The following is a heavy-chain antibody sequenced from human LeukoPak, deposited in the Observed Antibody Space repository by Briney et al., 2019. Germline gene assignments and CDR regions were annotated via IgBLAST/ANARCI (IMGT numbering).Heavy chain of an antibody. J-gene: IGHJ4*02. D-gene: IGHD2-21*01. Sequence: GGSLRLSCAASGFTFSSYWVQWVRHAPGKGLVWVSGINTDGSTTTYADSVKGRFSISRDNAKNTLYLQKNSLRAEDTAVYYCASLRGKIASFDYWGQGTLVTVSS. CDR2: INTDGSTT. CDR1: GFTFSSYW. CDR3: ASLRGKIASFDY. V-gene: IGHV3-74*03.